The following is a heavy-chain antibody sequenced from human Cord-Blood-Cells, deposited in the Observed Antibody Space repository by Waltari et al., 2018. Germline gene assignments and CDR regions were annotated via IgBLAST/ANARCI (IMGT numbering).Heavy chain of an antibody. D-gene: IGHD1-26*01. J-gene: IGHJ4*02. V-gene: IGHV3-30*03. CDR2: ISYDGSNK. CDR1: GFTFSSYG. CDR3: ATNGSYYDSDFDY. Sequence: VQLVESGGGVVQPGRSLRLACAASGFTFSSYGMHWVRQAPGKGLEWVAVISYDGSNKYYADSVKGRFTISRDNSKNTLYLQMNSLRAEDTAVYYCATNGSYYDSDFDYWGQGTLVTVSS.